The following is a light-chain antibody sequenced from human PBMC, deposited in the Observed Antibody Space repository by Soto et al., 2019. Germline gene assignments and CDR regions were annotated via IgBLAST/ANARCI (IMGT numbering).Light chain of an antibody. V-gene: IGLV1-40*01. CDR2: GNS. CDR3: QSYDSSLSGWV. J-gene: IGLJ3*02. CDR1: SSNIGAGYD. Sequence: QSVLTQPPSVSGAPGQRVTISCTGSSSNIGAGYDVHWYQQLPGTAPKLLIYGNSNRPSVVPDRFSGSKSGTSASLAITGIQAEDEADYYYQSYDSSLSGWVFGGGPKLTVL.